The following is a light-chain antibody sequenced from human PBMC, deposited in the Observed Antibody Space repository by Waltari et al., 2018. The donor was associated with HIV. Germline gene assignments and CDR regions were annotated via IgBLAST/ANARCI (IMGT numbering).Light chain of an antibody. V-gene: IGKV4-1*01. CDR1: QSVLYRPSHQNF. CDR3: QQYSSTPLT. CDR2: WAS. J-gene: IGKJ4*01. Sequence: DIVMTQSPDSLAVSLGERATINCKSSQSVLYRPSHQNFLAWYQQKPGQTPKLLIYWASTRESGVPDRFSGSGSGTDFTLTISSLQAEDVAVYFCQQYSSTPLTFGGGTKVEIK.